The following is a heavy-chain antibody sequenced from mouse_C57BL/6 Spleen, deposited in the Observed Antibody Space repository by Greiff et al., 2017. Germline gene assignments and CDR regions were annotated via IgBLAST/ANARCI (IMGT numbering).Heavy chain of an antibody. V-gene: IGHV1-52*01. Sequence: QVQLQQPGAELVRPGSSVKLSCKASGYTFTSYWMHWVKQRPIQGLEWIGNIDPSDSETHYNQKFKDKATLTVDKSSSTAYMQLSSLTSEDSAVYYCARGTYYSNYVGYFDVWGTGTTVTVAS. CDR2: IDPSDSET. J-gene: IGHJ1*03. D-gene: IGHD2-5*01. CDR3: ARGTYYSNYVGYFDV. CDR1: GYTFTSYW.